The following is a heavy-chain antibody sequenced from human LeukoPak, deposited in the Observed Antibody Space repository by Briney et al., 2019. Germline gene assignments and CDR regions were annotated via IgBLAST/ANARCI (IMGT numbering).Heavy chain of an antibody. D-gene: IGHD5-24*01. CDR3: AKDHRDGYNLFVN. J-gene: IGHJ4*02. CDR2: ISGSGGST. Sequence: GGSLRLSCAASGFTFITYSMAWVRQAPGKGLEWVSTISGSGGSTSYAESVKGRFTISRDNSKNTLYLQINSLRAEDTAVYYCAKDHRDGYNLFVNWGQGTLVTVSS. V-gene: IGHV3-23*01. CDR1: GFTFITYS.